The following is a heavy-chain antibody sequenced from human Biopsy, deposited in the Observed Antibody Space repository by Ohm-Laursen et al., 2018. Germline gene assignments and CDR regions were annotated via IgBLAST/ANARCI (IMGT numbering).Heavy chain of an antibody. CDR2: IYYSGST. Sequence: SDTLSFTWPVSGGSISSDYWSWIRQTPGKGLEWIGYIYYSGSTNYNPSLKSRVTISVDTSKNQFLLRLNSVTAADTAVYYCSRATNSTGWPYYYFYGMDVWGQGTTVTVSS. CDR1: GGSISSDY. CDR3: SRATNSTGWPYYYFYGMDV. V-gene: IGHV4-59*07. D-gene: IGHD2/OR15-2a*01. J-gene: IGHJ6*02.